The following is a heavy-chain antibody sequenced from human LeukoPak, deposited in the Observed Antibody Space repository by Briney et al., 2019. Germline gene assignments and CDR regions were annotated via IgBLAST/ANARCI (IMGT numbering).Heavy chain of an antibody. D-gene: IGHD1-26*01. J-gene: IGHJ5*02. CDR3: ARWEYASSWFDP. CDR2: ISYTGNT. CDR1: GGSFSSYY. V-gene: IGHV4-59*08. Sequence: SETLSLTCTVSGGSFSSYYWSWIGQPPGEGLEWIGHISYTGNTKYNPSLKSRVTISLDTSKNQFSLKLTSVTAADTAVYYCARWEYASSWFDPWGQGTLVTVSS.